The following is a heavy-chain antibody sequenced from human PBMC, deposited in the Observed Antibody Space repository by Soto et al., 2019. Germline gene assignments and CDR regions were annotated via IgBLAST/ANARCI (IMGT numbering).Heavy chain of an antibody. CDR1: GFTFRSSD. CDR3: ARTIHYYDSGASNY. J-gene: IGHJ4*02. Sequence: QPGGSLRLSCAASGFTFRSSDMNWVRQAPGKGLQWVSYISSSSGTIYYADSVKGRFTISRDNAKNSLYLQMNSLRDEDTAVYYCARTIHYYDSGASNYWGQGTLVTVSS. CDR2: ISSSSGTI. V-gene: IGHV3-48*02. D-gene: IGHD3-22*01.